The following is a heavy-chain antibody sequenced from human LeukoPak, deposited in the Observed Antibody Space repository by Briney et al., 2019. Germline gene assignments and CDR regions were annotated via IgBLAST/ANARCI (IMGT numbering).Heavy chain of an antibody. CDR3: ARLCSSTSCYTPYFDY. CDR1: GFTFSSYS. V-gene: IGHV3-21*01. D-gene: IGHD2-2*02. CDR2: ISSSSSYI. J-gene: IGHJ4*02. Sequence: GGSLRLSCAASGFTFSSYSMNWVRQAPGKGLEWVSSISSSSSYIYYADSVKGRFTISRDNAKNSLYLQMNSLRAEDTAVYYCARLCSSTSCYTPYFDYWGQGTLVTVSS.